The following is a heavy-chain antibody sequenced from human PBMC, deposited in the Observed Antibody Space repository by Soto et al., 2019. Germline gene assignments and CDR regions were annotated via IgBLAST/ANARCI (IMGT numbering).Heavy chain of an antibody. CDR2: IKSKTDGGTT. Sequence: GGSLRLSCAASGFTFSNAWMSWVRQAPGKGLEWVGRIKSKTDGGTTDYAAPVKGRFTISRDDSKNTLYLQMNSLKTEDTAVYYCTTDPTVPAAYTYYYYGMDVWGQGTTVTVSS. D-gene: IGHD2-2*01. CDR3: TTDPTVPAAYTYYYYGMDV. V-gene: IGHV3-15*01. J-gene: IGHJ6*02. CDR1: GFTFSNAW.